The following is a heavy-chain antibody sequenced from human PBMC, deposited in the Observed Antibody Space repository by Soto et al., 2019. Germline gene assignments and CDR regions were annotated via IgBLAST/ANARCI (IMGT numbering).Heavy chain of an antibody. V-gene: IGHV3-23*01. Sequence: GGSLRLSCAASGFTFSSYAMNWVRQAPGKGLEWVSATSGSGDSTYYADSVKGRFTISRDNSKNTLYLQMNSLRAEDTAVYYCADTLFGVVRSPFDYWGQGTLVTVS. D-gene: IGHD3-3*01. J-gene: IGHJ4*02. CDR3: ADTLFGVVRSPFDY. CDR2: TSGSGDST. CDR1: GFTFSSYA.